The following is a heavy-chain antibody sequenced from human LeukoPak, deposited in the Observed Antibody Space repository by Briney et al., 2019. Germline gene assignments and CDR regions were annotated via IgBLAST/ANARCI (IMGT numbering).Heavy chain of an antibody. CDR2: IYYSGST. V-gene: IGHV4-59*08. D-gene: IGHD6-6*01. J-gene: IGHJ3*02. CDR3: AREYSSSSGRRAFDI. CDR1: GGSISSYY. Sequence: PAETLSLTCTVSGGSISSYYCSWIRQPPGKGLEWIGYIYYSGSTNYNPSLKSRLTISIDTSENQFSLKLSSVTAADTAVYYCAREYSSSSGRRAFDIWGQGTMVTVSS.